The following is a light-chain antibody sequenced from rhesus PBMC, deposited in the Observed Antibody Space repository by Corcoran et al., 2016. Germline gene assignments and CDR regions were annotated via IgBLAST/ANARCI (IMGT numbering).Light chain of an antibody. Sequence: DIQMTQSPSSLSASVGDRVSITCRASQGIRSYLNWYQQKPGKAPKLLIYFAKRLESGVPSRFSGSGTATDFTLTISSLQPEDFAAYYCQQYNSFPLTVGVGTKVGLK. V-gene: IGKV1-32*01. CDR2: FAK. CDR1: QGIRSY. J-gene: IGKJ4*01. CDR3: QQYNSFPLT.